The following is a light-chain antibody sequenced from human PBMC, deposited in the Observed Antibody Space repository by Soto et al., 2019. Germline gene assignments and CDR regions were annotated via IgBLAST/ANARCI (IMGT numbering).Light chain of an antibody. V-gene: IGLV1-40*01. CDR1: SSNIGAGYD. CDR3: QSYDSSLSASGV. J-gene: IGLJ3*02. Sequence: QSVLTQPPSVSGAPGQRVTISCSGSSSNIGAGYDVHWYQHLQGTAPKLLIYGNTNRPSGVPDRFSGSKSGTSASLAITGLQAEDEADYYCQSYDSSLSASGVFGGGTQLTV. CDR2: GNT.